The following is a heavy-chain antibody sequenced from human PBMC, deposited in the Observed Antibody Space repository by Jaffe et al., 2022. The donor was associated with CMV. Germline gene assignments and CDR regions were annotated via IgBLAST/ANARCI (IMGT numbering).Heavy chain of an antibody. D-gene: IGHD3-9*01. CDR2: IYPGDSDT. V-gene: IGHV5-51*01. Sequence: EVQLVQSGAEVKKPGESLKISCKGSGYSFTSYWIGWVRQMPGKGLEWMGIIYPGDSDTRYSPSFQGQVTISADKSISTAYLQWSSLKASDTAMYYCARQGDYDILTGYTSPYYYYYMDVWGKGTTVTVSS. J-gene: IGHJ6*03. CDR1: GYSFTSYW. CDR3: ARQGDYDILTGYTSPYYYYYMDV.